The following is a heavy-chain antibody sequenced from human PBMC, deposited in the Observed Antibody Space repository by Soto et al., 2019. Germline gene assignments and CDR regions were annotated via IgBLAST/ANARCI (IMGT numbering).Heavy chain of an antibody. V-gene: IGHV3-23*01. CDR1: GSTFSSYA. D-gene: IGHD3-10*01. CDR2: ISGSGAST. J-gene: IGHJ4*02. CDR3: AREPRLLIWFGDLHD. Sequence: GGSLRLSCAASGSTFSSYAMSWVRQAPGKGLEWVSAISGSGASTYYADSVKGRFTISRDNSKNTLYLQMNSLRAADTAVYYCAREPRLLIWFGDLHDWGRGTLVTVSS.